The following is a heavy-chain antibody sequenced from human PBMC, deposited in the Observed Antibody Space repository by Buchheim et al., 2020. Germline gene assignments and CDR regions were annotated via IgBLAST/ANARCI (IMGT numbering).Heavy chain of an antibody. CDR1: GFTFSSYG. Sequence: QVQLVESGGGVVQPGRSLRLSCAASGFTFSSYGMHWVRQAPGKGLEWVAVISYDGSNKYYADSVKGRFTISRANSKNTLYLQMNSLRAEDTAVYYCAKDQVAVAGTGYYYYYGMDVWGQGTT. V-gene: IGHV3-30*18. J-gene: IGHJ6*02. CDR3: AKDQVAVAGTGYYYYYGMDV. D-gene: IGHD6-19*01. CDR2: ISYDGSNK.